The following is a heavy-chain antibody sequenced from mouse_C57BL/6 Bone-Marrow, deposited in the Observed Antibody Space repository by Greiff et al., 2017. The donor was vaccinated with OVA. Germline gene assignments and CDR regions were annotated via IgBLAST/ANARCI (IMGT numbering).Heavy chain of an antibody. J-gene: IGHJ1*03. CDR1: GYTFTDHT. V-gene: IGHV1-78*01. CDR2: IYPRDGST. D-gene: IGHD4-1*01. CDR3: ARREANWGWYFDV. Sequence: VQLQESDAELVKPGASVKISCKVSGYTFTDHTIHWMKQRPEQGLEWIGYIYPRDGSTKYNEKFKGKATLTADKSSSTAYMQLNSLTSEDSAVYFCARREANWGWYFDVWGTGTTVTVSS.